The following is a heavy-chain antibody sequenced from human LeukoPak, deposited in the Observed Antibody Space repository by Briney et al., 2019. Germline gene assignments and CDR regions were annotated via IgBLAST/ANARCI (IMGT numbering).Heavy chain of an antibody. Sequence: ASVKVSCKASGYTFKNYDINWVGQATGQGLEWRGWMNPNRGNTGFVQKIQDRDSITRDTAINTDYMELTSLRSGDPAVYYCARAAPGGLHGYSFDYWGQGTVVTVYS. D-gene: IGHD5-24*01. CDR3: ARAAPGGLHGYSFDY. CDR2: MNPNRGNT. J-gene: IGHJ4*02. V-gene: IGHV1-8*02. CDR1: GYTFKNYD.